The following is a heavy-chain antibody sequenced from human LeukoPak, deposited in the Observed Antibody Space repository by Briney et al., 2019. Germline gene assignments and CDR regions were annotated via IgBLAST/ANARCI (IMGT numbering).Heavy chain of an antibody. J-gene: IGHJ3*02. CDR2: ISSSSSYI. D-gene: IGHD3-10*01. V-gene: IGHV3-21*04. CDR1: GSTFSSYS. CDR3: AKDKGEKLDAFDI. Sequence: PGGSLRLSCAASGSTFSSYSMNWVRQAPGKGLEWASSISSSSSYIYYADSLKGRFTISRDNAKNSLYLQMNSLRAEDTALYYCAKDKGEKLDAFDIWGQGTMVTVSS.